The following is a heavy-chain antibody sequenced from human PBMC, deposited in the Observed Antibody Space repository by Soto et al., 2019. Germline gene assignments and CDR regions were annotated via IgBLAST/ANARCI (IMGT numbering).Heavy chain of an antibody. J-gene: IGHJ6*02. V-gene: IGHV1-18*01. Sequence: QVQLVQSGAEVKKPGASGKVSCKASGYTFTSYGISWVRQAPGQGLEWMGWISAYNGNTNYAQKLQGRVTMTTDTSTSTAYMELRSLRSDDTAVYYGARGEQQLVYYYDGMDVWGQGTTVTVSS. CDR3: ARGEQQLVYYYDGMDV. CDR2: ISAYNGNT. CDR1: GYTFTSYG. D-gene: IGHD6-13*01.